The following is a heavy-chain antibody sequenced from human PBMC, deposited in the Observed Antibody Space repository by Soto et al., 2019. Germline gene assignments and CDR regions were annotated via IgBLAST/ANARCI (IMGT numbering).Heavy chain of an antibody. CDR3: TGEVASGY. CDR1: GFTVSTYG. J-gene: IGHJ4*02. Sequence: QVQLVESGGGVVQPGRSLRLSCAVSGFTVSTYGMHWVRQAPGKGLEWVAVISRDGGTKYYADSVKGRFTISRDNSRNTRFLEMNRLRGDDRAVYYCTGEVASGYWGQGTLVTVSS. V-gene: IGHV3-30*03. CDR2: ISRDGGTK. D-gene: IGHD2-8*02.